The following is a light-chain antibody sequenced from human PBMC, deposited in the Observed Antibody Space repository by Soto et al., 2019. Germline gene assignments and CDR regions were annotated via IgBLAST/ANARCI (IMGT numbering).Light chain of an antibody. V-gene: IGKV1-5*03. J-gene: IGKJ1*01. Sequence: DIQMTQSPSTLSASVGDRVTVTCRASQSINTWLAWYQQKPGKAPKLLIYGASSLESGVPPRFSGDGSGTEFTLTISSLQRDDFGIYYCQQYSRLWSFGQGTKV. CDR2: GAS. CDR3: QQYSRLWS. CDR1: QSINTW.